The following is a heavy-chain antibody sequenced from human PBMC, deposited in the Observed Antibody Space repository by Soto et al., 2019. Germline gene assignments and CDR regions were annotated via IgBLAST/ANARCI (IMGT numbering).Heavy chain of an antibody. CDR1: GGTFSSYT. CDR3: ARGSQLELREDYYYYMDV. CDR2: IIPILSIA. D-gene: IGHD1-7*01. Sequence: SVKVSCKASGGTFSSYTISWVRQAPGQGLEWMGRIIPILSIANYAQKFQGRVTITADKSTSTAYMELSSLRSEDTAVYYCARGSQLELREDYYYYMDVWGKGTTVTVSS. J-gene: IGHJ6*03. V-gene: IGHV1-69*02.